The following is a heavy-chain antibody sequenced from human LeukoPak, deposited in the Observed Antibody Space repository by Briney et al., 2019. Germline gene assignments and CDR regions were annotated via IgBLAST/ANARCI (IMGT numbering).Heavy chain of an antibody. J-gene: IGHJ4*02. D-gene: IGHD6-19*01. CDR1: GYTFTGYY. V-gene: IGHV1-2*02. CDR2: INPNSGGT. Sequence: GASVKVSCKASGYTFTGYYMHWGRQAPGQGLEWMGWINPNSGGTNYAQKYQGRVTMTRDTSIITTYMEMSRLRSDDTAVYYCARGPRGEAGTIHFDYWGQGTLVTVSS. CDR3: ARGPRGEAGTIHFDY.